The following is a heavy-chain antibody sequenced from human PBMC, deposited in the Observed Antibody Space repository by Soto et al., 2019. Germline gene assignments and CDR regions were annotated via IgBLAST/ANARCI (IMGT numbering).Heavy chain of an antibody. V-gene: IGHV4-30-4*01. CDR2: IYYTGTT. CDR3: ARGDWFHP. J-gene: IGHJ5*02. CDR1: GGSISAGDYY. Sequence: NPSETLSLTCTVSGGSISAGDYYWNWIRQPPGKGLERIGYIYYTGTTKYNPSLKSRATLSVDTSKNRFSLNLTSVTAADSAVYYCARGDWFHPWGPGTLVTVSS.